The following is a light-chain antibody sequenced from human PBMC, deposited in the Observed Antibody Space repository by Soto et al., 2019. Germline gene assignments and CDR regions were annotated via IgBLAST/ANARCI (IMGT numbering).Light chain of an antibody. Sequence: QSALTQPASVSGSPGQSITISCTGTSSDVDGYNYVSWYQQHPGKAPKLMIYDVSIRPSGVSNRFSGSKSANTASLTIPVRQAEDEADYYCNPYTSTSALYVFGTGTKVTVL. CDR1: SSDVDGYNY. CDR2: DVS. CDR3: NPYTSTSALYV. J-gene: IGLJ1*01. V-gene: IGLV2-14*01.